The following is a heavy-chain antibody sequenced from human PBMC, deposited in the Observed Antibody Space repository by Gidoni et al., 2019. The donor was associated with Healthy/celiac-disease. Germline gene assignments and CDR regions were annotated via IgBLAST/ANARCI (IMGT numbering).Heavy chain of an antibody. CDR1: GGSISSYY. CDR3: ARDYGDNEGDAFDI. J-gene: IGHJ3*02. D-gene: IGHD4-17*01. V-gene: IGHV4-59*01. CDR2: IYYSGST. Sequence: QVQLQESGPGLVKPSETLSLTCTVSGGSISSYYWSWIRQPPGKGLEWIGYIYYSGSTNYNPSLKSRVTISVDTSKNQFSLKLSSVTAADTAVYYCARDYGDNEGDAFDIWGQGTMVTVSS.